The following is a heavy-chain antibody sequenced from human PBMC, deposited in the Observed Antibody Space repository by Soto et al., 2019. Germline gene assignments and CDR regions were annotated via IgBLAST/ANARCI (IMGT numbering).Heavy chain of an antibody. Sequence: GESLKISCNGSGYTFTNYCIGLVLQMPGKGLEWMGIIYPGDSDTKYNPSFQGQVTISADKSITTTYLQWSSLKASDTAIYYCAASIFYYGMDVWGQGTTVTVSS. CDR2: IYPGDSDT. J-gene: IGHJ6*02. CDR3: AASIFYYGMDV. V-gene: IGHV5-51*01. CDR1: GYTFTNYC.